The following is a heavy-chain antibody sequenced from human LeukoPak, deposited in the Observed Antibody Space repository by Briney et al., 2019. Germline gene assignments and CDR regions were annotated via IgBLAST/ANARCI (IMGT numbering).Heavy chain of an antibody. D-gene: IGHD1-20*01. J-gene: IGHJ6*02. CDR1: GFTFSSYS. CDR3: ARVTGLYGMDV. CDR2: ISSSSYI. V-gene: IGHV3-21*01. Sequence: GGSLRLSCAASGFTFSSYSMNWVRQAPGKGLEWVSSISSSSYIYYADSVKGRFTISRDNAKNSLYLQMNSLRAEDTAVYYCARVTGLYGMDVWGQGTTVTVSS.